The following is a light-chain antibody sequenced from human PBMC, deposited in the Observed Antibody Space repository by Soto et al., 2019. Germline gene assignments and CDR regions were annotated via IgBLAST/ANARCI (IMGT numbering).Light chain of an antibody. CDR2: AAS. Sequence: IQLTQSPSSLSASVGDRVTITCRAGQDITSYLAWYQQKPGKAPKLLIYAASTLQSGVPSTFSGSGSGTDFTLTIISLQPEDFATYYCQQLNSYPRTFGQGTKVEIK. CDR3: QQLNSYPRT. CDR1: QDITSY. J-gene: IGKJ1*01. V-gene: IGKV1-9*01.